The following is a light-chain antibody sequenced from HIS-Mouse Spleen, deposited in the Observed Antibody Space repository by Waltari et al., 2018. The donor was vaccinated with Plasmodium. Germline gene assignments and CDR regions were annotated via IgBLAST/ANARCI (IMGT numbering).Light chain of an antibody. CDR2: AAS. V-gene: IGKV1-8*01. J-gene: IGKJ4*01. CDR1: QGISSY. CDR3: QQYYSYPLT. Sequence: AIRMTQSPSSFSASTGDRVTITCRASQGISSYLAWYQQKPGKAPELLIYAASTLQSGVPSRFSGSGSGTDFTLTSSCLQSEDFATYYCQQYYSYPLTFGGGTKVEIK.